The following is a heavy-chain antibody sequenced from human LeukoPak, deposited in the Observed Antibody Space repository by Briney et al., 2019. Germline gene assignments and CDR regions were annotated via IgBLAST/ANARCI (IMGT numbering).Heavy chain of an antibody. Sequence: ASVKVSCKASGYTFTIYAIHWVRQAPGQRLEWMGWINAGNGNTEYSQKFQGRVTITRDTSASTAYMELSSLRSEDTAVYYCARDFFDGHGYTFYYYGMDVWGQGTTVTVSS. D-gene: IGHD3-16*01. CDR2: INAGNGNT. CDR3: ARDFFDGHGYTFYYYGMDV. V-gene: IGHV1-3*01. J-gene: IGHJ6*02. CDR1: GYTFTIYA.